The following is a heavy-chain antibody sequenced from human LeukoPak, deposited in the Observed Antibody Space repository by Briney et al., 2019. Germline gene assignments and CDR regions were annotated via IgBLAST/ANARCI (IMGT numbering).Heavy chain of an antibody. CDR2: LRYDGSNR. CDR1: EFTFTSYG. D-gene: IGHD3-10*02. J-gene: IGHJ4*02. V-gene: IGHV3-30*02. CDR3: AKDVDLFGELYFDS. Sequence: PGGSLRLSCVASEFTFTSYGMHWVRQAPGKGLEWVAFLRYDGSNRSYADSVKGRFTISRDNSKNTLYLQMNSLRAEDTAVYYCAKDVDLFGELYFDSWGQGTLVTVSS.